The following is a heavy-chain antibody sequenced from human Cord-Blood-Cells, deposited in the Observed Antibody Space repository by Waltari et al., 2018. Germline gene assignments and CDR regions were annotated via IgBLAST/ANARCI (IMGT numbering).Heavy chain of an antibody. CDR2: IYYSGST. D-gene: IGHD3-3*01. CDR3: ASPTPNYDFWSGYDAFDI. CDR1: GGSISSSSYY. Sequence: QLQLQESGPGLVKPSETLSLTCTVSGGSISSSSYYWGWLRQPPGKGLEWIGIIYYSGSTYYNPSLKSRVTISVDTSKNQFSLKLSSVTAADTAVYYCASPTPNYDFWSGYDAFDIRGQGTMVTVSS. V-gene: IGHV4-39*01. J-gene: IGHJ3*02.